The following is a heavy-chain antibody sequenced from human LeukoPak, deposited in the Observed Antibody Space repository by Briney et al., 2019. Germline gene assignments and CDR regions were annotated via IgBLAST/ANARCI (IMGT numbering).Heavy chain of an antibody. J-gene: IGHJ4*02. V-gene: IGHV3-30*18. CDR2: ISYDGSNK. CDR1: GFTFSSYG. Sequence: GGSLRLSCAASGFTFSSYGMHWVRQAPGKGLERVAVISYDGSNKYYADSVKGRFTISRDNSKNTLYLQMNSLRAEDTAVYYCAKDRERGYSYGPIDYWGQGTLVTVSS. CDR3: AKDRERGYSYGPIDY. D-gene: IGHD5-18*01.